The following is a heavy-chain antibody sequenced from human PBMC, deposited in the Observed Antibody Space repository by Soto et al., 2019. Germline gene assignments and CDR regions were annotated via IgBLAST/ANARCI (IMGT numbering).Heavy chain of an antibody. CDR2: ISYDGTSE. J-gene: IGHJ5*01. D-gene: IGHD3-10*01. CDR1: GFTFSSYP. V-gene: IGHV3-30-3*01. CDR3: LRDYSGWFDF. Sequence: QVQLVESGVGVVQPGRSLRLSCAASGFTFSSYPIHWVRQAPGKGLEWVGSISYDGTSEDFADSLRGRFTLSRDNSKNMLWLQMNSLRSEDTAVYYCLRDYSGWFDFWGQGTLVTVSS.